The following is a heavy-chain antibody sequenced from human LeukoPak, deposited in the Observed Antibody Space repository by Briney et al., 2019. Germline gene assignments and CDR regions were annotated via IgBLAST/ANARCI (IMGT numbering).Heavy chain of an antibody. CDR3: ARAVVPAAKRGYNWFDP. CDR2: IYYSGST. D-gene: IGHD2-2*01. Sequence: SETLSLTCTVSGDSISSSSYYCGWIRQPPGKGLEWIGSIYYSGSTYYNPSLKSRVTISVDTSKNQFSLKLSSVTAADTAVYYCARAVVPAAKRGYNWFDPWGQGTLVTVSS. CDR1: GDSISSSSYY. J-gene: IGHJ5*02. V-gene: IGHV4-39*07.